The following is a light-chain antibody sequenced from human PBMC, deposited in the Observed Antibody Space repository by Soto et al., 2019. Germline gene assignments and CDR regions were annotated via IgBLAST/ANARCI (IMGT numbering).Light chain of an antibody. V-gene: IGKV1-5*03. CDR1: QSINNW. CDR3: QQYNTYSFT. J-gene: IGKJ3*01. CDR2: KTS. Sequence: DIQMTQSPSTLSASVGDRVTISCRASQSINNWLAWYQQKPGKAPKVLIYKTSSVQSGVPSRFSGSGSGTEFTLTISSLQPDDFATYYCQQYNTYSFTFGPGTKVDIK.